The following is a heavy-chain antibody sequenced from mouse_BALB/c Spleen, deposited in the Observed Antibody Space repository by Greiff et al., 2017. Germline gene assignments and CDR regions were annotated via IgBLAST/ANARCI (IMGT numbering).Heavy chain of an antibody. CDR2: IDPANGNT. CDR3: ARKNYGAY. J-gene: IGHJ3*01. D-gene: IGHD1-1*01. V-gene: IGHV14-3*02. CDR1: GFNIKDTY. Sequence: EVKVVESGAELVKPGASVKLSCTASGFNIKDTYMHWVKQRPEQGLEWIGRIDPANGNTKYDPKFQGKATITADTSSNTAYLQLSSLTSEDTAVYYCARKNYGAYWGQGTLVTVSA.